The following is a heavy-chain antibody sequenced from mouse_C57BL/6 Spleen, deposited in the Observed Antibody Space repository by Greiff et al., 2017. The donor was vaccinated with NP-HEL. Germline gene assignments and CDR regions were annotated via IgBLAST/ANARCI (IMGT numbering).Heavy chain of an antibody. V-gene: IGHV1-82*01. CDR1: GYAFSSSW. J-gene: IGHJ1*03. D-gene: IGHD2-1*01. CDR3: ARRNYVSYWYFYV. CDR2: IYPGDGDT. Sequence: VQLQQSGPELVKPGASVKISCKASGYAFSSSWMNWVKQRPGKGLEWIGRIYPGDGDTNYNGKLKGKATLTAEISSSTAYMQPSSLTSEDSAVYFWARRNYVSYWYFYVWSTVTTVTVSS.